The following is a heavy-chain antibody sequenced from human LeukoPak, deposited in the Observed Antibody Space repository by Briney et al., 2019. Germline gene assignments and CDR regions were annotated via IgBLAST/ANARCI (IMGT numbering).Heavy chain of an antibody. CDR3: AKQSAGSAAWYSLHYDF. CDR1: GFTFSSSA. D-gene: IGHD6-13*01. CDR2: ISASGGST. Sequence: GGSLRLSCAASGFTFSSSAMSWVRQVPGKGLEWVSGISASGGSTSYADSVRGRFTISRDNSKDTLYLQMNGLRAEDTAVYFCAKQSAGSAAWYSLHYDFWGQGTLVTVSS. J-gene: IGHJ4*02. V-gene: IGHV3-23*01.